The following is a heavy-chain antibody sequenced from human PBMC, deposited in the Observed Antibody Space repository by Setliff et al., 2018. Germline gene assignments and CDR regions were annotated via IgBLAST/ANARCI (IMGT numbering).Heavy chain of an antibody. D-gene: IGHD2-15*01. V-gene: IGHV4-39*01. Sequence: SETLSLTCTVSGGSISSSSYYWGWIRQAPGSGLEWIGSISYSGTPYYNASVESRVPISIDTSRNQFSLELRSVTVADTATYYCVRPGGTTVVARHFDYWGSGILVTVSS. J-gene: IGHJ4*01. CDR2: ISYSGTP. CDR1: GGSISSSSYY. CDR3: VRPGGTTVVARHFDY.